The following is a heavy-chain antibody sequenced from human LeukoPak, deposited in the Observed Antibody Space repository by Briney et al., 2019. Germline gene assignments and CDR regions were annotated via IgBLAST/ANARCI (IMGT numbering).Heavy chain of an antibody. CDR2: MNPNSANT. J-gene: IGHJ4*02. D-gene: IGHD3-16*02. CDR1: GYTFTSYD. V-gene: IGHV1-8*01. Sequence: ASVKVSCKASGYTFTSYDIHWVRQATGQGLEWMGWMNPNSANTGYAQMFQGRVTMTRNTSISTAYMELSSLRSEDTAVYYCARALRLGELSFDYWGQGTLVTVSS. CDR3: ARALRLGELSFDY.